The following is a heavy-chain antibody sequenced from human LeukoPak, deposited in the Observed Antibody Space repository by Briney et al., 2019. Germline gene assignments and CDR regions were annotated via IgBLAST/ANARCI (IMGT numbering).Heavy chain of an antibody. Sequence: GESLRLSCAASGFTFTTYWLGWVRQPPGKGLDWVSAISGSDSNTYYADSVKGRFTISRDNSKNTLYLQMNSLRAEDTAKYYCAKRREGAFDYWGQGILVTVSS. CDR3: AKRREGAFDY. V-gene: IGHV3-23*01. CDR2: ISGSDSNT. D-gene: IGHD1-26*01. J-gene: IGHJ4*02. CDR1: GFTFTTYW.